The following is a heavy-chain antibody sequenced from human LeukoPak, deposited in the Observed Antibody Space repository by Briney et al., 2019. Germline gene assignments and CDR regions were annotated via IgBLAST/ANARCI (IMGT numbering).Heavy chain of an antibody. CDR2: IIPIFGPT. Sequence: ASVKVSCKASGGTFNIYAISWVRQAPGQGLEWMGAIIPIFGPTNYAQKFQGRVTITADESTSTAYMELDSLRSEDTAVYYCASCGYSYGRRARYFDLWGRGTLVTVSS. CDR1: GGTFNIYA. CDR3: ASCGYSYGRRARYFDL. D-gene: IGHD5-12*01. V-gene: IGHV1-69*13. J-gene: IGHJ2*01.